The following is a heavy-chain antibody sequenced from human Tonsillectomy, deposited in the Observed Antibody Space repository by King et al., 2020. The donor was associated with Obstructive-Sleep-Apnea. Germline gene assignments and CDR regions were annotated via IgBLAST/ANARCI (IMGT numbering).Heavy chain of an antibody. Sequence: TLKESGPALVKPTQTLTLTCTFSGFSLSTSGMCVSWIRQPPGKALECLARIDWDDDKYYSTSLKTRLTISKDTSKNQVALTMTNMDPVDTATYYCARTHTYSSGWYGDFDYWGQGTLVTVSS. CDR2: IDWDDDK. V-gene: IGHV2-70*11. CDR3: ARTHTYSSGWYGDFDY. CDR1: GFSLSTSGMC. J-gene: IGHJ4*02. D-gene: IGHD6-19*01.